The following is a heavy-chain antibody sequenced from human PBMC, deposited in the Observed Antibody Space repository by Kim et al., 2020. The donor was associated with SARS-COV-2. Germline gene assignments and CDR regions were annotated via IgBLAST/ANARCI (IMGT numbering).Heavy chain of an antibody. Sequence: NEARRVPGRVTITADKSTSTAYMELRSLRSEDTAVYYCARERPSGSLFDYWGQGTLVTVSS. J-gene: IGHJ4*02. D-gene: IGHD1-26*01. CDR3: ARERPSGSLFDY. V-gene: IGHV1-69*04.